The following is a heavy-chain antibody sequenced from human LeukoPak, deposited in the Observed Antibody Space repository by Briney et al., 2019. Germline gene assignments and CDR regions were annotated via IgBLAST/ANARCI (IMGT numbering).Heavy chain of an antibody. D-gene: IGHD3-22*01. Sequence: ASVRVSCKACGYTFTSYGIRCVLQAPGQGLEWMGWISAYNGNTNYAQKLQGRVTMTTDTSTSTAYMELRSLRSDDTAVYYCARAQYYDRSATVYYYYYGMDVWGQGTTVTVSS. CDR1: GYTFTSYG. CDR3: ARAQYYDRSATVYYYYYGMDV. CDR2: ISAYNGNT. J-gene: IGHJ6*02. V-gene: IGHV1-18*01.